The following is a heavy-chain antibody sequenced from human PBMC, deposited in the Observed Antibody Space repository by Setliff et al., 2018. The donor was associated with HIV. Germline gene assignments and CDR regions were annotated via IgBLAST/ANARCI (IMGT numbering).Heavy chain of an antibody. Sequence: SETLSLTCSVSGGSISGYYWNWVRQPPGKGLEWMGYIYYSGNTYYNPSLKSRVTISGDTSKKQFSLKLRAVTAADSAVYYCARQGRPGDFDSWGQGTLVTVSS. CDR2: IYYSGNT. V-gene: IGHV4-59*08. CDR3: ARQGRPGDFDS. CDR1: GGSISGYY. J-gene: IGHJ4*02. D-gene: IGHD7-27*01.